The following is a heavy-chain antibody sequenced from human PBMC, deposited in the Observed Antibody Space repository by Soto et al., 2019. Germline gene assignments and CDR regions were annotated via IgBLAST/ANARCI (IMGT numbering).Heavy chain of an antibody. CDR2: LYYSGST. V-gene: IGHV4-39*01. Sequence: QLQLQESGPGLVKPSETLSLTCTVSGGSISSSCYYWGWIRQPPGKGLEWIGNLYYSGSTYYKPCPKSRATISVETSKEQFSLKLSAVTAADTVVYYCGRHELLLRYWGQETLVTVSS. J-gene: IGHJ4*02. CDR3: GRHELLLRY. D-gene: IGHD5-18*01. CDR1: GGSISSSCYY.